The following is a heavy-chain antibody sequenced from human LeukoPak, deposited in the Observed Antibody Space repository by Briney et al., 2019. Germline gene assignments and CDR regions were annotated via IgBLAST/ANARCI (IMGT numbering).Heavy chain of an antibody. CDR2: INQNGSP. D-gene: IGHD3-22*01. Sequence: SETLSLTCAVYGGSFSGYYWSWIRQPPGKGLEWIGEINQNGSPNYNPSLKSRITISVDTSKNQFSLKLRSVTAADTAVFYCARVIGDVSGYYVDYWGQGALVTVSS. V-gene: IGHV4-34*01. J-gene: IGHJ4*02. CDR1: GGSFSGYY. CDR3: ARVIGDVSGYYVDY.